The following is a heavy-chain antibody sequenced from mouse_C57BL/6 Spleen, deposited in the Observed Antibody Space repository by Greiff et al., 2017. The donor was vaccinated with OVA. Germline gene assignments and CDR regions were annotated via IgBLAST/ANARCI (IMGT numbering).Heavy chain of an antibody. CDR2: IDPSDSYT. J-gene: IGHJ2*01. CDR1: GYTFTSYW. Sequence: QVHVKQPGAELVMPGASVKLSCKASGYTFTSYWMHWVKQRPGQGLEWIGEIDPSDSYTNYNQKFKGKSTLTVDKSSSTAYMQLSSLTSEDSAVYYCATRDYWGQGTTLTVSS. CDR3: ATRDY. V-gene: IGHV1-69*01.